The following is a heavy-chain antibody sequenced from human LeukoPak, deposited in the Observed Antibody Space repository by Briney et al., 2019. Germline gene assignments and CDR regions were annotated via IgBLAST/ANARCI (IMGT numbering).Heavy chain of an antibody. CDR3: ARDVIVVVPAVILPSYYYYYGMDV. D-gene: IGHD2-2*01. CDR2: IYHSGST. J-gene: IGHJ6*02. V-gene: IGHV4-30-2*01. Sequence: SQTLSLTCTVSGGSISSGDYCWGWVRQPPGKGLEWIGEIYHSGSTNYNPSLKSRVTISVDKSKNQFSLKLSSVTAADTAVYYCARDVIVVVPAVILPSYYYYYGMDVWGQGTTVTVSS. CDR1: GGSISSGDYC.